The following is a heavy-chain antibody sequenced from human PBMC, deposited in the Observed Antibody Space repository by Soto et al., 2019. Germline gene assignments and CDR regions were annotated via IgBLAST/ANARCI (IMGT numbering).Heavy chain of an antibody. CDR1: GGTFSSYT. D-gene: IGHD2-15*01. J-gene: IGHJ3*02. Sequence: SVKVCCKASGGTFSSYTISWVRQAPGRGLEWMGRIIPILGIANYAQKFQGRVTITADKSTSTAYMELSSLRSEDTAMYYCASFCHGYSGGSWCGADAFDIWGQGAMVTLS. CDR2: IIPILGIA. CDR3: ASFCHGYSGGSWCGADAFDI. V-gene: IGHV1-69*02.